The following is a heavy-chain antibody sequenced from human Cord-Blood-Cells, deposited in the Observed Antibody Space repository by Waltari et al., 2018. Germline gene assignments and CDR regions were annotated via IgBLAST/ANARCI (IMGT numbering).Heavy chain of an antibody. CDR3: ARGTTIVVVPAARYWYFDL. CDR1: GGSFSGYY. Sequence: QVQLQQWGAGLLKPSETLSLTCAVYGGSFSGYYWSWIRQPPGKGLEWIGEINHSGSTNYHPSLKGRVTISVDTSKNQFSLKLSSVTAADTAVYYCARGTTIVVVPAARYWYFDLWGRGTPVTVSS. CDR2: INHSGST. D-gene: IGHD2-2*01. V-gene: IGHV4-34*01. J-gene: IGHJ2*01.